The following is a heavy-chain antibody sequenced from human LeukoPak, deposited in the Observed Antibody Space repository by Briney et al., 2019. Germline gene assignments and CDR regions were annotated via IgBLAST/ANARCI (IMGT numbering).Heavy chain of an antibody. CDR1: GGSISSYY. V-gene: IGHV4-39*01. D-gene: IGHD4-17*01. CDR2: IYYSGST. J-gene: IGHJ6*02. CDR3: ARLRRLVENYGDYYYYGMDV. Sequence: SETLSLTCTVSGGSISSYYWGWIRQPPGKGLEWIGSIYYSGSTYYNPSLKSRVTISVDTSKNQFSLKLSSVTAADTAVYYCARLRRLVENYGDYYYYGMDVWGQGTTVTVSS.